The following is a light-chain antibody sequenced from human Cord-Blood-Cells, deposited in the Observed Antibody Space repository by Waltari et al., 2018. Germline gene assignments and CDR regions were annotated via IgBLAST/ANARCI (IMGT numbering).Light chain of an antibody. V-gene: IGLV6-57*01. CDR1: SGSIASNY. Sequence: NFMLTQPHSVSESPGKTVTIPCTRSSGSIASNYVQWYQQRPGSSPTTGIYEDNQRPSGVPDRFSGSIDSSSNSASLTISGLKTEDEADYYCQSYDSSNRVFGGGTKLTVL. J-gene: IGLJ3*02. CDR3: QSYDSSNRV. CDR2: EDN.